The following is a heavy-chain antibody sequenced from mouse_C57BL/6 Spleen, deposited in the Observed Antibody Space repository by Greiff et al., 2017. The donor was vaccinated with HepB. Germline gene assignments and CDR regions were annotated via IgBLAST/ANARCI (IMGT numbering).Heavy chain of an antibody. J-gene: IGHJ4*01. Sequence: QVQLQQPGAELVKPGASVKLSCKASGYTFTSYWMHWVKQRPGQGLEWIGMIHPNSGSTNYNEKFKSKATLTVDKSSSTAYMQLSSLTSEDSAVYYCARYLDGYYAIDYWGQGTSVTVSS. CDR2: IHPNSGST. CDR1: GYTFTSYW. CDR3: ARYLDGYYAIDY. D-gene: IGHD2-3*01. V-gene: IGHV1-64*01.